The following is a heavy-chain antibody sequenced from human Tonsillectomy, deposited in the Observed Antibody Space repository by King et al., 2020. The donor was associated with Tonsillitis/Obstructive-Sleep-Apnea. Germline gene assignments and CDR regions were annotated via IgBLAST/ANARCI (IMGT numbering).Heavy chain of an antibody. CDR1: NGSFSLYY. CDR3: ARTSGGAYGIWYIDY. CDR2: INHSGST. Sequence: VQLQQWGAGLLKPSETLSLPCAVSNGSFSLYYWNWIRQPPGKGLEWIGEINHSGSTSYNPSLKSRVTIAVDMSKNQFSLKLSSVTAADTAVYYCARTSGGAYGIWYIDYWGQGSLVTVAS. V-gene: IGHV4-34*01. J-gene: IGHJ4*02. D-gene: IGHD6-13*01.